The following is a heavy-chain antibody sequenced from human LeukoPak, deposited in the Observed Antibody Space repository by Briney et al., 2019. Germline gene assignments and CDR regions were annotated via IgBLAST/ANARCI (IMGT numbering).Heavy chain of an antibody. CDR1: GYVFGTYG. V-gene: IGHV1-18*01. CDR2: ISAYTGNT. J-gene: IGHJ4*02. CDR3: ARGDGYNGCDY. Sequence: ASVKVSCKTTGYVFGTYGISWVRQAPGQGLEWMGWISAYTGNTSYAQKLQGRVTMTTDTSTSTAYMELRSLRSDDTAVYYCARGDGYNGCDYWGQGTLVTVSS. D-gene: IGHD5-24*01.